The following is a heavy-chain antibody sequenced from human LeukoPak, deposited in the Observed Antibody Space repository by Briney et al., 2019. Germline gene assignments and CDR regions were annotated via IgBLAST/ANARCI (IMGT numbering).Heavy chain of an antibody. J-gene: IGHJ6*03. CDR2: IYYSGNT. CDR1: GGSLTSYY. D-gene: IGHD1-1*01. Sequence: SPSETLSLTCTVSGGSLTSYYWTWIRQPPGKGLEWVGYIYYSGNTNYNSSLKSRVTISLDTSKNQFSLKLSAVTAADTALYYCARTPGGTYYNYMDVWGKGTTVTVSS. CDR3: ARTPGGTYYNYMDV. V-gene: IGHV4-59*01.